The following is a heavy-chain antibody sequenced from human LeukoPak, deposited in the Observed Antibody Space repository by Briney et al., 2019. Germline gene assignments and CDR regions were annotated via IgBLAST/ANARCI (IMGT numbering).Heavy chain of an antibody. CDR2: IWYDGSNK. CDR3: ARAVGPFDI. J-gene: IGHJ3*02. CDR1: VGSISSGNW. Sequence: PSGTLSLTCGVSVGSISSGNWWSWVRQAPGKGLEWVAVIWYDGSNKYYADSVKGRFTISRDNSKNTLYLQMNSLRAEDTAVYYCARAVGPFDIWGQGTMVTVSS. V-gene: IGHV3-33*08.